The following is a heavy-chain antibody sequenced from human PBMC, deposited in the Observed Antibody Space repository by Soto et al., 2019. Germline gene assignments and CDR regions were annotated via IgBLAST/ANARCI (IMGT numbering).Heavy chain of an antibody. Sequence: SETLSLTCAVSGGSISSGGYSWCWIRQPPGKGLEWIGYIYHSGSTYYNPSLKSRVTISVDRSKNQFSLKLSSVTAADTAVYYCARGTYFDYWGQGTLVTVSS. J-gene: IGHJ4*02. CDR1: GGSISSGGYS. V-gene: IGHV4-30-2*01. CDR2: IYHSGST. D-gene: IGHD1-1*01. CDR3: ARGTYFDY.